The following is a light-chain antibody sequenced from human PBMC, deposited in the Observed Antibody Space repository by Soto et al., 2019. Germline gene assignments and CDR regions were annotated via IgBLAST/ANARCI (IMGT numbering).Light chain of an antibody. J-gene: IGLJ1*01. Sequence: QSALTQPPSVSGSPGLSVTISCTGTSSDVGNYNRVSWYQQPPGTAPKVIIYEVSNRPSGVPDRFSGSKSGNTASLTISGLQAEDEADYYCSSYTSSSTYVFGTGTKLTVL. CDR3: SSYTSSSTYV. CDR1: SSDVGNYNR. CDR2: EVS. V-gene: IGLV2-18*02.